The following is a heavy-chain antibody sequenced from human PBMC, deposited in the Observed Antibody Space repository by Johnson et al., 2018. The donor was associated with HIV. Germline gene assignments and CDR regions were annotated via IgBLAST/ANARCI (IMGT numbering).Heavy chain of an antibody. Sequence: VQLVESGGGLVQPGGSLRLSCAVSGFTFSNYDMHWVRHGSGNGLEWVSGIGTAGDTYYPASAKGRFTISRENAKNSLYLQMKSLRAGDTAVYYCVRARGYSIAFDIWGQGTMVTVSS. CDR3: VRARGYSIAFDI. V-gene: IGHV3-13*01. D-gene: IGHD2-21*01. J-gene: IGHJ3*02. CDR2: IGTAGDT. CDR1: GFTFSNYD.